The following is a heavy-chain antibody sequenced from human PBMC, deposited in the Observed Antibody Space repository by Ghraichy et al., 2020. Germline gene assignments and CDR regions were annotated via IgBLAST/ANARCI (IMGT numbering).Heavy chain of an antibody. CDR3: AILASNGVDV. V-gene: IGHV4-30-2*01. Sequence: SETLSLTCTVSGASVATDPYSWTWVRQPPGKGLEWIGYIYHSGSAFPNPSLQSRAAISVDRSRNQFSLKLSSVSAADTAIYYCAILASNGVDVWGPGTTVTVPS. CDR1: GASVATDPYS. J-gene: IGHJ6*02. CDR2: IYHSGSA. D-gene: IGHD3-3*01.